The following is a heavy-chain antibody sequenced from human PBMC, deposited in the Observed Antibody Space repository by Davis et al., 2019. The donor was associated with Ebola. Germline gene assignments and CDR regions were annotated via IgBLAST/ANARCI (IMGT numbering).Heavy chain of an antibody. J-gene: IGHJ6*02. V-gene: IGHV4-61*01. Sequence: SETLSLTCSVSGGSVTSGNNYWNWMRQPPGKGLEWIGFISYSGSTNYNPYLKSRVTMSLDTSNNQFSLKLRSVTAADTALYYCARVTLDEWLLHPSHGGSLHYYGMDVWGQGTTVTVSS. CDR3: ARVTLDEWLLHPSHGGSLHYYGMDV. CDR1: GGSVTSGNNY. D-gene: IGHD3-3*01. CDR2: ISYSGST.